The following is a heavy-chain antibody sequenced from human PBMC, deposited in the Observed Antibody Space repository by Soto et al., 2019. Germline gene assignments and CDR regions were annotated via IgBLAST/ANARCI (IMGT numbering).Heavy chain of an antibody. V-gene: IGHV3-23*01. J-gene: IGHJ5*02. D-gene: IGHD3-10*01. CDR3: ARGITMET. Sequence: GGSLRLSCAASGFSFDTYAMTWVRQAPGKGLDWVSAVSASGERTYYADSVRGRFIISRDNSKNMLFLEMNGLRGEDSAVYYCARGITMETWGQGTLVTVSS. CDR1: GFSFDTYA. CDR2: VSASGERT.